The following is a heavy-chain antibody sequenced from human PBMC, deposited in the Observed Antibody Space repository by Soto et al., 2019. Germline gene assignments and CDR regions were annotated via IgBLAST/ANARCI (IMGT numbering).Heavy chain of an antibody. CDR3: AREGVAPYYYYGMDV. CDR1: GFTFTRSG. Sequence: GASVEVSCKASGFTFTRSGISWVRQAPGQGLEWMGWISTYNGDTNYAQTFQGRVTMTTDTSTSTVHMEVRSLRSDDTAVYYCAREGVAPYYYYGMDVWGQGTPVTVSS. J-gene: IGHJ6*02. D-gene: IGHD5-12*01. V-gene: IGHV1-18*01. CDR2: ISTYNGDT.